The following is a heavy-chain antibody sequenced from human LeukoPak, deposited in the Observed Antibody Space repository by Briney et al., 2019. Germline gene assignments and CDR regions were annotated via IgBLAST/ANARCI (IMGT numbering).Heavy chain of an antibody. V-gene: IGHV1-2*02. CDR2: INPNSGDT. CDR1: GYTFTGYY. Sequence: GASVKVSCKASGYTFTGYYMHWVRQAPGQGLEWMGWINPNSGDTNYAQKFQDRVTMTRDTSISTAYMEINSLTNDDTAVYYCXSELGIVPWGQGTLVTVSS. CDR3: XSELGIVP. J-gene: IGHJ5*02. D-gene: IGHD7-27*01.